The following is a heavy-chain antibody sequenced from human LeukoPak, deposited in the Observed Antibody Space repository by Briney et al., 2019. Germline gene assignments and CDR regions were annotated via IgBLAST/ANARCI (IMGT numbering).Heavy chain of an antibody. Sequence: ASVKVSCKASGYTFTGYYMHWVRQAPGQGLEWRGWINPNSGGTNYAQKFQGRVTMTRDTSISTAYMELSRLRSDDTAVYYCAWRTTGTTKDAFDIWGQGTMVTVSS. CDR3: AWRTTGTTKDAFDI. V-gene: IGHV1-2*02. J-gene: IGHJ3*02. D-gene: IGHD1-1*01. CDR2: INPNSGGT. CDR1: GYTFTGYY.